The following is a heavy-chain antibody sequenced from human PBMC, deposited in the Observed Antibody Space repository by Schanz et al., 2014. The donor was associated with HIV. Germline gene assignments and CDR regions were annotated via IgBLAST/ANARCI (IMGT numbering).Heavy chain of an antibody. CDR2: IYYSGST. V-gene: IGHV4-30-4*01. Sequence: QVQLQESGPGLVKPSQTLSLTCTVSGGSISSGDYYWSWIRQPPGKGLEWIGYIYYSGSTSYNPSLKSRVTISVDTSKNQFSLKVNSVTAADTAVYYCARGSGSSWYNPYYFGMDVWGQGTTVTVSS. D-gene: IGHD6-13*01. CDR3: ARGSGSSWYNPYYFGMDV. CDR1: GGSISSGDYY. J-gene: IGHJ6*02.